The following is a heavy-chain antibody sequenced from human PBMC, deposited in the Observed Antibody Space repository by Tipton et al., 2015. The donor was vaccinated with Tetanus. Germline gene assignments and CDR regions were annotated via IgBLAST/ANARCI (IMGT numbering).Heavy chain of an antibody. CDR1: GGSISSGAYF. D-gene: IGHD5-12*01. V-gene: IGHV4-30-2*01. Sequence: TLSLTCAVSGGSISSGAYFWSWIRQPPGMGLEWIGYIFHTGSTYYKPSLKSRVTISADRSKNQFSLRLSSVTPADTAVYYCARYSIVATSNNWFDPWGQGTLVTVSS. CDR3: ARYSIVATSNNWFDP. CDR2: IFHTGST. J-gene: IGHJ5*02.